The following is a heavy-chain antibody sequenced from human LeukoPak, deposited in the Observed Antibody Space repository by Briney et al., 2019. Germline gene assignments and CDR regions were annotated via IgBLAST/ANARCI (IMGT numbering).Heavy chain of an antibody. D-gene: IGHD3-10*01. CDR1: GFTFGSYG. CDR2: IRYDESNK. V-gene: IGHV3-30*02. J-gene: IGHJ5*01. CDR3: ARARRSGGITMVRGVKDRGWFDS. Sequence: GGSLRLSCAASGFTFGSYGMHWVRQAPGKGLEWVTFIRYDESNKYYADSVKGRFTISRDNSKNTLYLQMNSLRTEDTAVFYCARARRSGGITMVRGVKDRGWFDSWGQGILVTVSS.